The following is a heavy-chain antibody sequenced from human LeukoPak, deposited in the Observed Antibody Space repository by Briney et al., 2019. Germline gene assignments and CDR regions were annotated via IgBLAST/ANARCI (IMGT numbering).Heavy chain of an antibody. V-gene: IGHV3-23*01. Sequence: GGSLRLSCAASGFTFSSYAMSWVRQAPGKGLEWVSAISGSGGSTYYADSVKGRFTISRDNSKNTLYLQMNSLRAEDTAVYYCAKEVTYYDFWSGYQRPWYYFDYWGQGTLVTVSS. CDR2: ISGSGGST. D-gene: IGHD3-3*01. CDR1: GFTFSSYA. CDR3: AKEVTYYDFWSGYQRPWYYFDY. J-gene: IGHJ4*02.